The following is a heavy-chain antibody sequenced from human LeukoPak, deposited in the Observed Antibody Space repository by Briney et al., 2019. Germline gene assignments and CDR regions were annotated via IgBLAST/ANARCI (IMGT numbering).Heavy chain of an antibody. V-gene: IGHV2-5*01. CDR1: GFSLSTSGVG. CDR3: AHSITIFGVVIMGDWFDP. Sequence: SGPTLVKPTQTLTLTCTFSGFSLSTSGVGVGWTRQPPGKALEWIALIYWNDDKRYSPSLKSSLTITKDTSKNQVVLTMTNMDPVDTATYYCAHSITIFGVVIMGDWFDPWGQGTLVTVSS. J-gene: IGHJ5*02. D-gene: IGHD3-3*01. CDR2: IYWNDDK.